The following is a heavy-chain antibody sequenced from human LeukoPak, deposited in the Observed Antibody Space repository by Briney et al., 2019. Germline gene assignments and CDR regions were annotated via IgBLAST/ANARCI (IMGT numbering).Heavy chain of an antibody. Sequence: GGSLRLSCAASGFTFSSYWMHWVRQAPGKGLVWVSRINSDGTSTSYADSVKGRFTISRDNAKNTLYQQMNSLRAEDMAVYYCVRDGEYSSGYDFDYWGQGTLVTVSS. D-gene: IGHD3-22*01. V-gene: IGHV3-74*01. CDR3: VRDGEYSSGYDFDY. CDR1: GFTFSSYW. J-gene: IGHJ4*02. CDR2: INSDGTST.